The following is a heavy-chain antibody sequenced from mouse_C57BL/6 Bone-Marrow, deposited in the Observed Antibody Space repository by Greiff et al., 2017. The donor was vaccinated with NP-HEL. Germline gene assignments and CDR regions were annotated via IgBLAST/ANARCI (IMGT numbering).Heavy chain of an antibody. CDR2: ISNGGGST. Sequence: EVHLVESGGGLVQPGGSLKLSCAASGFTFSDYYMYWVRQTPEKRLEWVAYISNGGGSTYYPDTVKGRFTISRDNAKNTLYLQMSRLKSEDTAMYYCARQLWGFAYWGQGTLVTVSA. CDR3: ARQLWGFAY. D-gene: IGHD1-1*02. J-gene: IGHJ3*01. V-gene: IGHV5-12*01. CDR1: GFTFSDYY.